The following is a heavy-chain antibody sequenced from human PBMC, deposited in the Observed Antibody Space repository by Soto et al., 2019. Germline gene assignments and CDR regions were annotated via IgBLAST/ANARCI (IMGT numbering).Heavy chain of an antibody. Sequence: QVQLQESGPGLVKPSETLSLTCTVSGGSISSYYWSWIRQPPGKGLEWIGYIRNSGSPNYNPSLKRRVTLSVNTCXNQFSLKLSSVTAADTAVYYCARGSTGYSSSWYRYWGQGTLVTVSS. CDR1: GGSISSYY. CDR3: ARGSTGYSSSWYRY. J-gene: IGHJ4*02. D-gene: IGHD6-13*01. CDR2: IRNSGSP. V-gene: IGHV4-59*08.